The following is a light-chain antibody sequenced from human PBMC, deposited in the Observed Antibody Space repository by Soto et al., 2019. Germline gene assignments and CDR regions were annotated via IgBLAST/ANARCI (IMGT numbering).Light chain of an antibody. J-gene: IGKJ5*01. CDR2: AAS. CDR1: QSIGKH. V-gene: IGKV1-39*01. CDR3: QQGYTSAIT. Sequence: DIHMTQSPSSLSASVGDRVTITFRASQSIGKHLNWYQQKPGKAPKFLIYAASNLQSGVPSRFSGSGSGTDFTLTVNSLQPEDFATYYCQQGYTSAITFGQGTRLEIK.